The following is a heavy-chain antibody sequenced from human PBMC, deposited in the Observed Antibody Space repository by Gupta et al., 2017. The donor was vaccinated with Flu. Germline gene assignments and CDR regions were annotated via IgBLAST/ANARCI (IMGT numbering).Heavy chain of an antibody. Sequence: NSALSWVRQAPGKGLEWVSSISSGGGNTYYADSVKGRFTTSRDNSKNTLFLQMSSLRADDTAVFYCAKGGNIFFFGSWGQRTLVTVSS. CDR2: ISSGGGNT. V-gene: IGHV3-23*01. J-gene: IGHJ5*01. CDR1: NSA. CDR3: AKGGNIFFFGS. D-gene: IGHD3-9*01.